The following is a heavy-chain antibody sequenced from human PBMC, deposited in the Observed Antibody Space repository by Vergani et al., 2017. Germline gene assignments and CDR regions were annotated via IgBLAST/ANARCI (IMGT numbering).Heavy chain of an antibody. CDR1: GFTFDDYA. Sequence: EVQLVESGGGLVQPGRSLRLSCAASGFTFDDYAMDWFRQAPGQGLEWVGGIRSKAYGQATIYAASVKGRFTISRDDSKSIAYLQMNNLQTEDTAMYYCVRDQVTMLRGSDALDIWGQGTMVTVSS. CDR3: VRDQVTMLRGSDALDI. J-gene: IGHJ3*02. V-gene: IGHV3-49*03. D-gene: IGHD3-10*01. CDR2: IRSKAYGQAT.